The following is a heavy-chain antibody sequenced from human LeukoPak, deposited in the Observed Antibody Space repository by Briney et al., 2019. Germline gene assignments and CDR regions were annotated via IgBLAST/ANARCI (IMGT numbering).Heavy chain of an antibody. D-gene: IGHD6-19*01. Sequence: GGSLRLSCAASGFTFSSYWMSWVRQAPGKGLEWVANIKQDGSEKYYVDSVKGRFTISRDNAKNSLYLQMNSLRAEDTAVYYCATQGSGYSSGWFLEGYYYYYYYMDVWGKGTTVTVSS. V-gene: IGHV3-7*01. CDR1: GFTFSSYW. J-gene: IGHJ6*03. CDR2: IKQDGSEK. CDR3: ATQGSGYSSGWFLEGYYYYYYYMDV.